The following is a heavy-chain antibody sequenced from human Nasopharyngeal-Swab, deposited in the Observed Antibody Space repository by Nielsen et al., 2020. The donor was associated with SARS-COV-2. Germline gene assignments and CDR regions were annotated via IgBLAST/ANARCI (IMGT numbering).Heavy chain of an antibody. V-gene: IGHV3-21*06. J-gene: IGHJ4*02. CDR2: ISSSSSYI. CDR1: GFTFSSYS. CDR3: ARHLPLRFLEWLFPDYFDY. D-gene: IGHD3-3*01. Sequence: GESLKISCAASGFTFSSYSMNWVCQAPGKGLEWVPSISSSSSYIYYADSVKGRFTISRDNAKNSLYLRMNSLRAEDTAVYYCARHLPLRFLEWLFPDYFDYWGQGTLVTVSS.